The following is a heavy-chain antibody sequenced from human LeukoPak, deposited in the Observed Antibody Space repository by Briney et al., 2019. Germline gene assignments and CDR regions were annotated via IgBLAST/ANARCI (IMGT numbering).Heavy chain of an antibody. CDR3: ARSRSGYYGDVDY. D-gene: IGHD3-3*01. Sequence: SETLSLTCTVSGGSISSGGYYWGWIRQHPGKGPEWIGHIYYSGSTYYNPSLKSRVTISVDTSKNQFSLKLSSVTAADTAVYYCARSRSGYYGDVDYWGQGTLVTVSS. V-gene: IGHV4-31*03. CDR1: GGSISSGGYY. J-gene: IGHJ4*02. CDR2: IYYSGST.